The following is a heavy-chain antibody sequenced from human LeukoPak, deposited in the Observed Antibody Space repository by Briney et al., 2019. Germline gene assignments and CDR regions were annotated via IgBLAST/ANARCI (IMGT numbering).Heavy chain of an antibody. J-gene: IGHJ4*02. CDR3: ARDSGNFEVDY. CDR1: GGSISSYY. Sequence: PSETLSLTCTVSGGSISSYYWSWIRQAPGKGLEWIGSIDYSGNTYYIPSLKSRLTISADLSRNQYSLKLSSVTAADTGVYYCARDSGNFEVDYWGLGTLVTVSA. CDR2: IDYSGNT. V-gene: IGHV4-59*04. D-gene: IGHD1-26*01.